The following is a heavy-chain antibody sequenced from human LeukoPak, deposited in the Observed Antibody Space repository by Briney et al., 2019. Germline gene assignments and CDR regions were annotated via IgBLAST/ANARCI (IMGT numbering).Heavy chain of an antibody. CDR2: IRSKGYGGTT. Sequence: GGSMRLSSTTSGFSFGDCAMSWVRQAPGKGLEWVGFIRSKGYGGTTEYAASVKGRFTISRDDSRNIAYLQMNSLKTEDTAVYYCTRHAAALDYWGQGTQVTVSS. CDR3: TRHAAALDY. V-gene: IGHV3-49*04. D-gene: IGHD6-13*01. CDR1: GFSFGDCA. J-gene: IGHJ4*02.